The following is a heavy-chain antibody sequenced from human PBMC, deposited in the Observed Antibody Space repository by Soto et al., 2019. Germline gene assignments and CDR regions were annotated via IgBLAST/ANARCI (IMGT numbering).Heavy chain of an antibody. CDR3: ARDRGGRKGAYYYYYGMDV. D-gene: IGHD3-16*01. Sequence: KSSETLSLTCTVSGGSISSYYWSWIRQPPGKGLEWIGYIYYSGSTNYNPSLKSRVTISVDTSKNQFSQKLSSVTAADTAVYYWARDRGGRKGAYYYYYGMDVWGQGTTVTVSS. V-gene: IGHV4-59*01. CDR1: GGSISSYY. J-gene: IGHJ6*02. CDR2: IYYSGST.